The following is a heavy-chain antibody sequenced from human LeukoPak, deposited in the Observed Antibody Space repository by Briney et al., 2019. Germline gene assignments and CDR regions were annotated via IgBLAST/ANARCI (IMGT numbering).Heavy chain of an antibody. Sequence: VASVKVSCKASGGTFSSYAISWVRQAPGQGLEWMGGIIPIFGTANYAQKFQGRVTITADESTSTAYMELSSLRSEDTAVYYCARERVGAATYFDYWGQGTLVTVSS. D-gene: IGHD1-26*01. CDR1: GGTFSSYA. CDR2: IIPIFGTA. CDR3: ARERVGAATYFDY. V-gene: IGHV1-69*01. J-gene: IGHJ4*02.